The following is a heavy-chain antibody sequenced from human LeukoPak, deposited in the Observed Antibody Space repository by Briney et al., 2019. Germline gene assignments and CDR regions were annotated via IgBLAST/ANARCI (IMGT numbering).Heavy chain of an antibody. V-gene: IGHV3-23*01. CDR1: GFTFNNYA. J-gene: IGHJ3*02. CDR3: AKDLGFYDFWSGYAFDI. D-gene: IGHD3-3*01. CDR2: ISGGGYST. Sequence: PGGSLRLSCAASGFTFNNYAMSWVRQAPGKGLEWVSAISGGGYSTYYADSVKGRFTISRDNSKNTLYLQMNSLRAEDTAVYYCAKDLGFYDFWSGYAFDIWGQGTMVTVSS.